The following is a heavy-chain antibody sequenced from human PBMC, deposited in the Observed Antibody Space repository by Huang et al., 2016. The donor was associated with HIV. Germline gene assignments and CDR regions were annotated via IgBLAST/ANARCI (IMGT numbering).Heavy chain of an antibody. CDR2: VNDSGAT. CDR3: ARQWTILEWLLGLDV. Sequence: QMQLQQRGAGLLKPSETLSLTCGVSGGSFTGNYLTWIRQAPGKGLEWIGDVNDSGATNYTPDLNGRVTISRDKSNRELSLNLRSVTAADTAVYYCARQWTILEWLLGLDVWGQGTTVIVSS. V-gene: IGHV4-34*02. CDR1: GGSFTGNY. D-gene: IGHD3-3*01. J-gene: IGHJ6*02.